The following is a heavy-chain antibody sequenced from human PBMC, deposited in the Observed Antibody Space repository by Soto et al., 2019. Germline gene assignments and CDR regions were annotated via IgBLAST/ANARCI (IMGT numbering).Heavy chain of an antibody. CDR1: GFTFSSYW. CDR2: IKQDGSEK. CDR3: ARPIVVVITDGFDY. V-gene: IGHV3-7*01. Sequence: GGSLRLSCAASGFTFSSYWMSWVRQAPGKGLEWVANIKQDGSEKYYVDSVKGRFTISRDNAKNSLYLQMNSLRAEDTAVYYCARPIVVVITDGFDYWGQGTLVTVSS. J-gene: IGHJ4*02. D-gene: IGHD3-22*01.